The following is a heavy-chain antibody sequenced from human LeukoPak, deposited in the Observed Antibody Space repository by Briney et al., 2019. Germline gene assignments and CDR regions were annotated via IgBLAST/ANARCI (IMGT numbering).Heavy chain of an antibody. CDR3: ARHGPADTAMAFHFDY. V-gene: IGHV4-4*09. Sequence: KPSETLSLTCTVSGGSISSYYWSWIRQPPGKGLEWIGYIYTSGSTNYNPSLKSRVTISVDTSENQFSLKLSSVTAADTAVYYCARHGPADTAMAFHFDYWGQGTLVTVSS. CDR2: IYTSGST. J-gene: IGHJ4*02. D-gene: IGHD5-18*01. CDR1: GGSISSYY.